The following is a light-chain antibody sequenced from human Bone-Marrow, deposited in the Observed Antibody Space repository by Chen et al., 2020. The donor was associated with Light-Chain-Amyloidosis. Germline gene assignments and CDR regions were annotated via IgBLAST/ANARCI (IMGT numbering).Light chain of an antibody. CDR1: NIGSTS. V-gene: IGLV3-21*02. J-gene: IGLJ3*02. Sequence: SYVLTQPSSVSVAPGQTATIACGGHNIGSTSVHCYQQTPGQAPLLVVYDDSDRPAGIPERLSGSNSGNTATLPISRVEAVDEADYYCQVWARSSDRPVFGGGTKLTVL. CDR2: DDS. CDR3: QVWARSSDRPV.